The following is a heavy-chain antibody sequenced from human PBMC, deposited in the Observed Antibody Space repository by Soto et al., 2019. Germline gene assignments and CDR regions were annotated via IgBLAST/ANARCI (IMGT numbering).Heavy chain of an antibody. V-gene: IGHV1-69*13. CDR1: GGTFSSYA. CDR3: ARGFRWIQLFGYYYGMDV. J-gene: IGHJ6*02. Sequence: SVKVSCKASGGTFSSYAISWVRQAPGQGLEWMGGIIPIFGTANYAQKFQGRVTITADESTSTAYMELSSLRSEDTAVYYCARGFRWIQLFGYYYGMDVWGQGTTVTVSS. CDR2: IIPIFGTA. D-gene: IGHD5-18*01.